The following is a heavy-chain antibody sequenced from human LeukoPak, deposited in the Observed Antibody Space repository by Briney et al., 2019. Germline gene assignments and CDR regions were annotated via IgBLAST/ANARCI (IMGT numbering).Heavy chain of an antibody. CDR1: GSSISSYY. Sequence: SETLSLTCTVSGSSISSYYWSWIRQPPGKGLEWLGCIYYSGSTKYNPSLKSRVTISLDTSKNQFSLKLSSVTAADTAVYYCASASGSYLDTFDIWGQGTMVTVSS. D-gene: IGHD1-26*01. V-gene: IGHV4-59*08. J-gene: IGHJ3*02. CDR3: ASASGSYLDTFDI. CDR2: IYYSGST.